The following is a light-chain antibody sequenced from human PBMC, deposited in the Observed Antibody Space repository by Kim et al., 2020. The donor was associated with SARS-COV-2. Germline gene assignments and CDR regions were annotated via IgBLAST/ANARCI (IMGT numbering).Light chain of an antibody. Sequence: VAVGQTARITWGGNTIGSKNVHMYQQKPGQAPVLVIYRDSNRPSGIPERFSGSNSGNTATLTISRAQAGDEADYYSQVWDSSTGVFGGGTKLTVL. CDR3: QVWDSSTGV. V-gene: IGLV3-9*01. CDR2: RDS. CDR1: TIGSKN. J-gene: IGLJ3*02.